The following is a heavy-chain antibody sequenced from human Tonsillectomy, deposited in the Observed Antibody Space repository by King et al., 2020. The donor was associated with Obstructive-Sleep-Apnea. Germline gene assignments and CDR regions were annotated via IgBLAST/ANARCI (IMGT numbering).Heavy chain of an antibody. CDR2: ISTSSSTI. CDR1: GFTFSNYN. D-gene: IGHD5-24*01. V-gene: IGHV3-48*04. CDR3: ARDPMATIRGPANWMDY. Sequence: VQLVESGGGLVQPGGSLRLSCAASGFTFSNYNMNWVRQAPGKGLEWGSFISTSSSTIYYADSVKGRFTTSRDNAKNSLYLQMNTLRADDSAIYYCARDPMATIRGPANWMDYWGQGTLVTVSS. J-gene: IGHJ4*02.